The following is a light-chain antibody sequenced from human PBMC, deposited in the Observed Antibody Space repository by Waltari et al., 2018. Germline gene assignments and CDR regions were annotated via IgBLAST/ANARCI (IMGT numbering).Light chain of an antibody. J-gene: IGKJ2*03. CDR2: GAS. CDR3: QQYNNWPLYS. CDR1: QSVSGN. Sequence: EIVMTQSPATLSVSPGERVTLSCRASQSVSGNVAWYQQKPGQAPRVLIYGASTRATTIPTRFSGSGSGTEFTLTISSLQSEDLATYYCQQYNNWPLYSFGQGTKLEIK. V-gene: IGKV3-15*01.